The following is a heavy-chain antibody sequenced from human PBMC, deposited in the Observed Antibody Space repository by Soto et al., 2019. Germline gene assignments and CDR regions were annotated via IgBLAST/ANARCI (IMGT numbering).Heavy chain of an antibody. V-gene: IGHV1-69*13. D-gene: IGHD5-12*01. CDR3: ARGERGYSGYDSYYYYYYGMDV. Sequence: SVKVSCKASGGTFSSYAISWVRQAPGQGLEWMGGIIPIFGTANYAQKFQGRVTITADESTSTAYMELSSLRSEDTAVYYCARGERGYSGYDSYYYYYYGMDVWGQGTTVTVSS. CDR1: GGTFSSYA. J-gene: IGHJ6*02. CDR2: IIPIFGTA.